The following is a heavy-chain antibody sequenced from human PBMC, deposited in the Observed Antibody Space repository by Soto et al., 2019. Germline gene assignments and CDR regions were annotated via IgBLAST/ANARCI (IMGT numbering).Heavy chain of an antibody. CDR1: GYTFSNFG. Sequence: QVQLVQSGGEVKKPGASVKVSCKASGYTFSNFGISWVRQAPGQGLEWMGWISTDNVSTKYAQNLQGRVTMTTDTTTSTAYMELRSLRSDDTAVYYCTRDAKYYDIMTGYFVNDYWGQGTLVTVSS. D-gene: IGHD3-9*01. CDR3: TRDAKYYDIMTGYFVNDY. CDR2: ISTDNVST. J-gene: IGHJ4*02. V-gene: IGHV1-18*01.